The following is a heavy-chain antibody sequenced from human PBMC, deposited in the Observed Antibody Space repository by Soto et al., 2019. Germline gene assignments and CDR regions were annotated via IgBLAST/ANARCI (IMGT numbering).Heavy chain of an antibody. D-gene: IGHD2-15*01. J-gene: IGHJ4*02. Sequence: EVQLVESGGGLVKPGGSLRLSCAASGFTFSNAWVNWVRQAPGKGLEWVGRIKSKTDGGTTDYAAPVKGRFTISRDDSKNTLYLQMNSLKTEDTAVYYCTTSYCSGGSCYSGYFDYWGQGTLVTVSS. CDR2: IKSKTDGGTT. V-gene: IGHV3-15*07. CDR1: GFTFSNAW. CDR3: TTSYCSGGSCYSGYFDY.